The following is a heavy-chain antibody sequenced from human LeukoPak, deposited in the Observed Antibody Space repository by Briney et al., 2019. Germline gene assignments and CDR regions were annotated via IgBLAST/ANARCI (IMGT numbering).Heavy chain of an antibody. V-gene: IGHV1-69*06. CDR2: IIPIFGTA. J-gene: IGHJ6*03. D-gene: IGHD6-13*01. CDR1: GGTFSSYA. Sequence: SVKVSCKASGGTFSSYAISWVRQAPGQGLEWMGGIIPIFGTANYAQKFQGRVTITADKSTSTAYMELSSLRSEDTAVYYCARDGHSSSWRFIYYYMDVWGKGTTVTVSS. CDR3: ARDGHSSSWRFIYYYMDV.